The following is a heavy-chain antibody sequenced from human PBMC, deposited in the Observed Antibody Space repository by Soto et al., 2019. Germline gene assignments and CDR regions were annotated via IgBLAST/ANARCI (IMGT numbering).Heavy chain of an antibody. CDR3: AKDGRSSWYKTDACDI. J-gene: IGHJ3*02. D-gene: IGHD6-13*01. CDR2: ISGSGGST. CDR1: GFTFSSYA. V-gene: IGHV3-23*01. Sequence: EVQLLESGGGLVQPGGSLRLSCAASGFTFSSYAMSWVRQAPGKGLEWVSAISGSGGSTYYADSVKGRFTISRDNSKNTLYLQRNSLRAEDTALYYCAKDGRSSWYKTDACDIWGQGTMVTVSS.